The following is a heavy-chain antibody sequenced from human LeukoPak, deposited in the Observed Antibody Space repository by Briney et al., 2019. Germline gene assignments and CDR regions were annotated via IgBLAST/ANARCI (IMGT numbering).Heavy chain of an antibody. Sequence: GGSLRLSCAASGFTVSSNYMSWVRQAPGKGLEWVSVIYSGGSTYYADSVKGRFTISRDNGKNSLYLQMNGLRAEDTAVYYCARDFQGSYYYGMDVWGQGTTVIVSS. J-gene: IGHJ6*02. CDR3: ARDFQGSYYYGMDV. CDR2: IYSGGST. V-gene: IGHV3-53*01. D-gene: IGHD2-15*01. CDR1: GFTVSSNY.